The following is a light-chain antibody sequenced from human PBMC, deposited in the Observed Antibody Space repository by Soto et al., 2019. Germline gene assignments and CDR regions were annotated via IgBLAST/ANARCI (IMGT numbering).Light chain of an antibody. CDR1: QSVNAN. V-gene: IGKV3-15*01. J-gene: IGKJ1*01. Sequence: EVVMTQSPATLSVSPGERATLSCRASQSVNANLAWYQQKPGQAPRLLIHGASNRATGIPARFSGSGFGTEFILTISSLQSEDFAFYYCQQYNTWLWTVGQGTKVEI. CDR3: QQYNTWLWT. CDR2: GAS.